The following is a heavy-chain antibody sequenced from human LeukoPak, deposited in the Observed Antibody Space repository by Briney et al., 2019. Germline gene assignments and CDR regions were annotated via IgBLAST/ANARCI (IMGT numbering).Heavy chain of an antibody. CDR1: GYRFTSYW. J-gene: IGHJ4*02. D-gene: IGHD6-13*01. CDR2: IYPGDSDT. V-gene: IGHV5-51*01. CDR3: ARPHPGIAAAGTLPVDY. Sequence: GASLKISCKGSGYRFTSYWIGWVRQMPGKGLEWMGIIYPGDSDTRYSPSFQGQVTISADKSISTAYLQWSSLKASDTAMYYCARPHPGIAAAGTLPVDYWGQGTLVTVSS.